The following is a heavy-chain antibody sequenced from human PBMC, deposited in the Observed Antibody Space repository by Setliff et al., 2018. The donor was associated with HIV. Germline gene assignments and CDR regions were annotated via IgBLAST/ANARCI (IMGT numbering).Heavy chain of an antibody. J-gene: IGHJ5*01. CDR1: GFTFNTYS. CDR3: TRMISPRPNRYSSGWFDY. Sequence: PGGSLRLSCAASGFTFNTYSMNWVRQAPGKGPETVASISGSGTYIYYGESLKGRITISRDNAKNSLDLQIDSLRAEDAAVYYCTRMISPRPNRYSSGWFDYWGQGTLVTVSS. D-gene: IGHD6-19*01. CDR2: ISGSGTYI. V-gene: IGHV3-21*01.